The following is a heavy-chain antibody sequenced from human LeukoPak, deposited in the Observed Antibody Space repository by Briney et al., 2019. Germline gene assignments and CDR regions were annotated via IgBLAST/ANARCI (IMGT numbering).Heavy chain of an antibody. Sequence: GASVKVSCKASGYTFTSYGISWVRQAPGQGLEWMGWISAYNGNTNYAQKLQGRVTMTTDTFTSTAYMELRSLRSEDTAVYYCARDGAGNYNYYYYYMDVWGKGTTVTVSS. CDR3: ARDGAGNYNYYYYYMDV. V-gene: IGHV1-18*01. CDR2: ISAYNGNT. D-gene: IGHD1-7*01. CDR1: GYTFTSYG. J-gene: IGHJ6*03.